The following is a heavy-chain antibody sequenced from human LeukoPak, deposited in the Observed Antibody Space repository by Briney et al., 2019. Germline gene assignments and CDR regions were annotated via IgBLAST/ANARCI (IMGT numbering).Heavy chain of an antibody. V-gene: IGHV4-34*01. CDR1: VGSLSGHY. Sequence: SETLSLTCAVYVGSLSGHYWRWLRQPPGKGLQWIGDIHRSGSANYNPSLKSRVTMSIDTSKNQFSSKLISVTAADTAFYYCARGPTWGQGTLVTVSS. CDR3: ARGPT. CDR2: IHRSGSA. J-gene: IGHJ5*02.